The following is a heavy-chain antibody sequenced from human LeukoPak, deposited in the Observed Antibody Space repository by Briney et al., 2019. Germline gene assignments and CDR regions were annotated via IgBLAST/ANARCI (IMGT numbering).Heavy chain of an antibody. CDR2: IRHDGSNK. V-gene: IGHV3-30*02. Sequence: GGSLRLSCAASGFIFSEYGMHWVRQAPGKGLEWLTFIRHDGSNKYYADSVKGRFTISRDNSENTLYLQVDSLKTEDTAVYYCAKDFVRITFGGADYWGQGALVTVSS. J-gene: IGHJ4*02. CDR3: AKDFVRITFGGADY. CDR1: GFIFSEYG. D-gene: IGHD3-16*01.